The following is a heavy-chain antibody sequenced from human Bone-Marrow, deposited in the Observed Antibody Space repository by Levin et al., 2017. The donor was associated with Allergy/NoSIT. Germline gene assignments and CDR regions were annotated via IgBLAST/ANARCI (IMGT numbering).Heavy chain of an antibody. Sequence: GGSLRLSCAASGFTVSSNYISWVRQAPGKGLEWVSIIYSGGATYYADSVKGRFTVSRDNSKNTLYLQMNSLRAEDTAVYFCVRVVIVLVHGNNWLGPWGHGTLVTVAS. V-gene: IGHV3-66*01. CDR1: GFTVSSNY. CDR2: IYSGGAT. D-gene: IGHD2/OR15-2a*01. J-gene: IGHJ5*02. CDR3: VRVVIVLVHGNNWLGP.